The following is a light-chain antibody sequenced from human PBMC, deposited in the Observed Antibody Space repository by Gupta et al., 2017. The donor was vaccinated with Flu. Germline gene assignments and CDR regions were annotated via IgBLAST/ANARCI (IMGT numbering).Light chain of an antibody. CDR1: DWGSKH. J-gene: IGLJ1*01. V-gene: IGLV3-1*01. Sequence: YELTQPPSLSVSPGQTASITCPGDDWGSKHASWYQQKPGQSPVLLIYQDNQRPSGTPELFSGSSSGTTATMTITGTQAVDDAYYYCPAWDSSTRVFGTGTNLTVL. CDR3: PAWDSSTRV. CDR2: QDN.